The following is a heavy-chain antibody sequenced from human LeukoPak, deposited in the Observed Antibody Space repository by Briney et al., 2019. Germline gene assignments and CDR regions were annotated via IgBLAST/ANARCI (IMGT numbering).Heavy chain of an antibody. D-gene: IGHD5-24*01. CDR3: AGGPLWRWPLPN. V-gene: IGHV4-59*11. CDR1: GGSISSHY. J-gene: IGHJ4*02. CDR2: IYYSGST. Sequence: SETLSLTCTVSGGSISSHYWSWIRQPPGKGLEWIGYIYYSGSTNYNPSLKSRVIISVDTSKNQFSLKLSSVTAADTAVYYCAGGPLWRWPLPNWGQGTLVTVSS.